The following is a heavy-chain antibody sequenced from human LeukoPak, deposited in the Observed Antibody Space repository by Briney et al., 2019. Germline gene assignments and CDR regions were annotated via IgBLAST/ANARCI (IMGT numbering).Heavy chain of an antibody. J-gene: IGHJ4*02. CDR2: ISGSGGST. V-gene: IGHV3-23*01. D-gene: IGHD3-16*02. Sequence: PGGSLRLSCAASGFTFSSYAMSWFRQAPGKGLEWVSAISGSGGSTYYADSVKGRFTISRDNSKNTLYLQMNSLRAEDTAVYYCAKLPYDYIWGSYRYFWYFDYWGQGTLVTVSS. CDR1: GFTFSSYA. CDR3: AKLPYDYIWGSYRYFWYFDY.